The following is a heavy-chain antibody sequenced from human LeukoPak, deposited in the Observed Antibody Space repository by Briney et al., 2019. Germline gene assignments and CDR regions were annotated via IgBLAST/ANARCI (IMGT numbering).Heavy chain of an antibody. J-gene: IGHJ6*03. Sequence: EASVKVSCKASGGTFSSYAISWVRQAPGQGLEWMGGIIPIFGTANYAQKFQGRVTITADESTSTAYMELSSLRSEDTAVYYCAKGLLLWFGEAPSYYHMDVWGKGTTVTISS. V-gene: IGHV1-69*13. D-gene: IGHD3-10*01. CDR2: IIPIFGTA. CDR3: AKGLLLWFGEAPSYYHMDV. CDR1: GGTFSSYA.